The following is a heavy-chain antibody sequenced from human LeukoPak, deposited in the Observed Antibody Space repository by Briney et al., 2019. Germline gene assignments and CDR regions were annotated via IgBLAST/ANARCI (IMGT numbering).Heavy chain of an antibody. CDR1: GGSISSYY. D-gene: IGHD3-10*01. CDR3: ARHGYYGSGSYYTIDY. CDR2: IYYSGST. V-gene: IGHV4-59*04. Sequence: SETLSLTCTVSGGSISSYYWSWIRQPPGKGLEWIGYIYYSGSTYYNPSLKGRVMISVDTSKNQFSLKLSSVTAADTAVYYCARHGYYGSGSYYTIDYWGQGTLVTVSS. J-gene: IGHJ4*02.